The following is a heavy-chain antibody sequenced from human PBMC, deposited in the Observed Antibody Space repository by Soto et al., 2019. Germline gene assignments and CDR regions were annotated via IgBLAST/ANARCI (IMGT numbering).Heavy chain of an antibody. D-gene: IGHD6-13*01. J-gene: IGHJ5*02. V-gene: IGHV6-1*01. CDR1: GDSVSSNSAA. Sequence: QVQLQQSGPGLVKPSQTLSLTCAISGDSVSSNSAAWNWIRQSPSRGLEWLGRTYYRSKWYNDYAVSVKSRITINPDTSKNHFSLQLNSVTPEDTAVYYCAREVEGYSSSWEYNWFDPWGQGTLVTVSS. CDR2: TYYRSKWYN. CDR3: AREVEGYSSSWEYNWFDP.